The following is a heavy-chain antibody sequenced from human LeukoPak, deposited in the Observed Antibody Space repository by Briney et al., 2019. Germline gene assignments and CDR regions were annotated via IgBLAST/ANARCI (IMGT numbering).Heavy chain of an antibody. V-gene: IGHV1-8*02. CDR1: GGTFSSYA. CDR3: ARGYSSGWYQRDWFDP. J-gene: IGHJ5*02. D-gene: IGHD6-19*01. Sequence: ASVKVSCKASGGTFSSYAINWVRQATGQGLEWMGWMNPNSGNTGYAQKFQGRVTMTRNTSISTAYMELSSLRSEDTAVYYCARGYSSGWYQRDWFDPWGQGTLVTVSS. CDR2: MNPNSGNT.